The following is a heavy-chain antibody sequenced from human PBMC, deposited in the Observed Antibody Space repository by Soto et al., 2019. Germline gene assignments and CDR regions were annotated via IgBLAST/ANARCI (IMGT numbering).Heavy chain of an antibody. CDR3: ARGQWLVYIVVVPAALSSSDP. D-gene: IGHD2-2*01. J-gene: IGHJ5*02. Sequence: SETLSLTCAVYGGSFSGYYWSWIRQPPGKGLEWIGEINHSGSTNYNPSLKSRVTISVDTSKNQFSLKLSSVTAADTAVYYCARGQWLVYIVVVPAALSSSDPRGKRTLGTLSS. CDR1: GGSFSGYY. CDR2: INHSGST. V-gene: IGHV4-34*01.